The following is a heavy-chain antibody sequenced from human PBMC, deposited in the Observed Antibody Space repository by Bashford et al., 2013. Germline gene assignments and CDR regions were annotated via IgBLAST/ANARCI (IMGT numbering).Heavy chain of an antibody. V-gene: IGHV1-69*13. D-gene: IGHD6-6*01. CDR2: IIPIFGTA. Sequence: SVKVSCKASGGTFSSYAISWVRQAPGQGLEWMGGIIPIFGTANYAQKFQGRVTITADESTSTAYMELSSLRSEDTAVYYCARDRLPYSSSGLFDYWGQGTLVTVSS. CDR1: GGTFSSYA. J-gene: IGHJ4*02. CDR3: ARDRLPYSSSGLFDY.